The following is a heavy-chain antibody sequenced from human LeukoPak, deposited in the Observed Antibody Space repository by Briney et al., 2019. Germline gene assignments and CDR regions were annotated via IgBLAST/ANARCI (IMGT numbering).Heavy chain of an antibody. V-gene: IGHV4-39*07. CDR1: GASISSSDYY. CDR2: IYHSGST. CDR3: ARGAGAYFDY. Sequence: PSETLSLTCSVSGASISSSDYYWGWIRQPPGKGLEWIGTIYHSGSTYYNTSLKSRVTISVDTSKNQFSLKLSSVTAADTAVYYCARGAGAYFDYWGQGTLVTVSS. D-gene: IGHD3-10*01. J-gene: IGHJ4*02.